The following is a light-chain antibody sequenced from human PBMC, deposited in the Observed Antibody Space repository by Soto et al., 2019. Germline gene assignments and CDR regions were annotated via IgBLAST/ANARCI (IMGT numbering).Light chain of an antibody. CDR1: QSVSSSY. J-gene: IGKJ3*01. CDR3: QQYGSSLLT. CDR2: GAS. Sequence: EIVLTQSPGTLSLSPGERATLSCRASQSVSSSYLAWYQQKPGQAPRLLIYGASSRATGIPDRFSGSGSGIDFTLPISKVEPEDFAVYYWQQYGSSLLTFGRGTQVDIK. V-gene: IGKV3-20*01.